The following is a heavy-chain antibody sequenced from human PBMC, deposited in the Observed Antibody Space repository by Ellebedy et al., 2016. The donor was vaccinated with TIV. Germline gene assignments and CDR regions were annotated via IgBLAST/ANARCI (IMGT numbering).Heavy chain of an antibody. V-gene: IGHV5-51*01. CDR3: ARERERGGDSIGWFDP. D-gene: IGHD2-21*02. CDR1: GYSFTSYW. CDR2: IYPGDSDT. J-gene: IGHJ5*02. Sequence: GGSLRLSCKGSGYSFTSYWIGWVRQMPGKGLEWMGIIYPGDSDTRYSPSFQGQVTISADKSISTAYLQWSSLKASDTAMYYCARERERGGDSIGWFDPWGQGTLVTVSS.